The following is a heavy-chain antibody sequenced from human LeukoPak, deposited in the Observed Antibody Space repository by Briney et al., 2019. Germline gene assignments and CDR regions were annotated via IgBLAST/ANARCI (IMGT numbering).Heavy chain of an antibody. CDR1: GGSISSYY. J-gene: IGHJ3*02. CDR2: IHYSGST. CDR3: ARGPLLLWFGELIDDAFDI. V-gene: IGHV4-59*08. Sequence: SETLSLTCTVSGGSISSYYWSWIRQPPGKGLEWIGYIHYSGSTNYNPSLKSRVTISVDTSKNQFSLKLSSVTAADTAVYYCARGPLLLWFGELIDDAFDIWGQGTMVTVSS. D-gene: IGHD3-10*01.